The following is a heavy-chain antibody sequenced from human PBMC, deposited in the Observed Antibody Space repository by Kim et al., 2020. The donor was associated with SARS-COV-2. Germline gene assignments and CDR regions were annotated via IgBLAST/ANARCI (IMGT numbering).Heavy chain of an antibody. CDR1: GGTFSSYA. CDR3: ARGGEMATITGSFDY. V-gene: IGHV1-69*13. J-gene: IGHJ4*02. CDR2: IIPIFGTA. D-gene: IGHD5-12*01. Sequence: SVKVSCKASGGTFSSYAISWVRQAPGQGLEWMGGIIPIFGTANYAQKFQGRVTITADESTSTAYMELSSLRSEDTAVYYCARGGEMATITGSFDYWGQGTLVTVSS.